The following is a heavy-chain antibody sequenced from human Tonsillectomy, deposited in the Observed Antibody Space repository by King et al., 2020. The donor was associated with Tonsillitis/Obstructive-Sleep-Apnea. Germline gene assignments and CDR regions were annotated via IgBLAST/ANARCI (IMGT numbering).Heavy chain of an antibody. Sequence: HVQLVESGGDLVKPGGSLRLSCAASGFTFSDYYMSWIRQAPGTGLEWVSYISSSSSYIHYADSVKGRFTISRDNDKNSLYLQMNSLRAEDTAVYYCARAADSSGYYYGYNYYYMDVWGKGTPVIVSS. CDR2: ISSSSSYI. D-gene: IGHD3-22*01. V-gene: IGHV3-11*05. CDR3: ARAADSSGYYYGYNYYYMDV. J-gene: IGHJ6*03. CDR1: GFTFSDYY.